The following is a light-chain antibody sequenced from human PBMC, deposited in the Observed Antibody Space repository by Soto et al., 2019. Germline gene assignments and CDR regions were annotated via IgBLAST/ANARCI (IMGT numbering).Light chain of an antibody. J-gene: IGLJ3*02. CDR2: EVD. CDR3: TSYTASSTLVV. CDR1: FTDVGSYNR. Sequence: QSVLTQPPSVSGSPGQSVTISCTGTFTDVGSYNRVSWYQQPPGTAPKLIIYEVDNRPSGVPNRFSGSKSGDTASLTISGLQAEDEADYYCTSYTASSTLVVFGGGTKVTVL. V-gene: IGLV2-18*02.